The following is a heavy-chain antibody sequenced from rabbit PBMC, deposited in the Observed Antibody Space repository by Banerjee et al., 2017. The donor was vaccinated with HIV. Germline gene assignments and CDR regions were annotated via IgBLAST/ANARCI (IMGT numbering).Heavy chain of an antibody. CDR3: ARDRYAGSSGYPDYFNL. V-gene: IGHV1S45*01. CDR2: INTGSGGSS. D-gene: IGHD1-1*01. Sequence: QQQLEESGGGLVKPGGTLTLTCTASGFSFSSGYDMCWVRQAPGKGLEWIACINTGSGGSSYYASWAKGRFTISKTSSTTVTLQMTSLTAADTATYFCARDRYAGSSGYPDYFNLWGPGTLVTVS. CDR1: GFSFSSGYD. J-gene: IGHJ4*01.